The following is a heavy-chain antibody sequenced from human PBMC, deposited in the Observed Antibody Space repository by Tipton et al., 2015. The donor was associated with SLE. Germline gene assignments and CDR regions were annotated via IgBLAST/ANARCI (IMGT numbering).Heavy chain of an antibody. CDR3: SRDIRLGWFDY. D-gene: IGHD3-16*01. J-gene: IGHJ4*02. V-gene: IGHV3-49*04. CDR1: GFTFADYA. CDR2: IRNKHSGETT. Sequence: SLRLSCTASGFTFADYAMNWVRQAPGKGLEWIGFIRNKHSGETTEYAASVKGRFTISRDDSKSIAYLQMNSLKTEDTGVYYCSRDIRLGWFDYWGQGTLVAVSS.